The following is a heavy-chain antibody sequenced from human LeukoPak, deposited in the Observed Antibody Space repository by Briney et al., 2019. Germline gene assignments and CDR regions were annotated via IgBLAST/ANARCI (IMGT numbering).Heavy chain of an antibody. J-gene: IGHJ6*02. Sequence: GGSLRLSCAASGFTFSYYWMHWVRQAPGKGLVWVSRINSDGSSASYADSVKGRFTISRDNAKNTVYLQMNSLRAEDTAVYYCARGYYYGMDVWGQGTTVTVSS. CDR2: INSDGSSA. CDR1: GFTFSYYW. CDR3: ARGYYYGMDV. V-gene: IGHV3-74*01.